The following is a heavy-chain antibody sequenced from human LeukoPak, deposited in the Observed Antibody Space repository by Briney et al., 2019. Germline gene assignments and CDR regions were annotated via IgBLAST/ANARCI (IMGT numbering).Heavy chain of an antibody. CDR1: GGSTSSHF. D-gene: IGHD3-16*01. J-gene: IGHJ3*01. CDR2: VYNTGST. CDR3: ARDDYGFFDAFDV. Sequence: SETLSLTCTVSGGSTSSHFWTWIRQPPGKGLEWLGYVYNTGSTNYNPSLQSRVTMTLDASKNQFYLKLTSVTAADTAVYFCARDDYGFFDAFDVWGQGTVVTVSS. V-gene: IGHV4-59*08.